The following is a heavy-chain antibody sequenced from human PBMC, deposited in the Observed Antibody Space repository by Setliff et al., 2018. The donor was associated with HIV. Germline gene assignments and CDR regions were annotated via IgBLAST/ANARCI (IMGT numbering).Heavy chain of an antibody. CDR3: ARSEGQWLRPEGALCDY. J-gene: IGHJ4*02. Sequence: ASVKVSCKASGYTFTSYAMHWVRQAPGQRLEWMGWIHAGNGYTKYSQKFQGRVTFTRDTSTSTAYMELRSLRSDDTAVYYCARSEGQWLRPEGALCDYWGQGTLVTVSS. CDR2: IHAGNGYT. CDR1: GYTFTSYA. V-gene: IGHV1-3*01. D-gene: IGHD5-12*01.